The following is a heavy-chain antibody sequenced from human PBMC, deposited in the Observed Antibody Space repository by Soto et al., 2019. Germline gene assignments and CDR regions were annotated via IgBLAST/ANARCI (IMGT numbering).Heavy chain of an antibody. CDR2: IHSGGSRI. V-gene: IGHV3-48*03. CDR3: ARDGTTETTNYHYAMDV. J-gene: IGHJ6*02. Sequence: EVQLVEPGGGLVQPGGSLILFCAASGCTFNTYHMNWVRQAPGKGLEWVSYIHSGGSRIYYADSVKGRFTISRDNSKNSLFLQMNSLRAEDTAVYYCARDGTTETTNYHYAMDVWGQGTTVTVSS. D-gene: IGHD4-17*01. CDR1: GCTFNTYH.